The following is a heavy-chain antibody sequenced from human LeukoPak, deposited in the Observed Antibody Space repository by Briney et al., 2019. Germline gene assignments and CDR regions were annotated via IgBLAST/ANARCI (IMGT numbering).Heavy chain of an antibody. CDR2: IYTSGST. CDR1: GGSISSGSYY. V-gene: IGHV4-61*02. J-gene: IGHJ4*02. CDR3: ARLVRGVIITSYYFDY. D-gene: IGHD3-10*01. Sequence: SETLSLTCTVSGGSISSGSYYWSWIRQPAGKGLEWIGRIYTSGSTNYNPSLKSRVTISVDTSKNQFSLKLSSVTAADTAVYYCARLVRGVIITSYYFDYWGQGTLVTVSS.